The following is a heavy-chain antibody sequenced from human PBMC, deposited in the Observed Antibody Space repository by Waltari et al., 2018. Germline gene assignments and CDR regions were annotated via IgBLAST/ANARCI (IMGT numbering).Heavy chain of an antibody. V-gene: IGHV3-53*01. CDR1: GFTVSSNY. CDR3: AREHYGYFDL. Sequence: EVQLVESGGGLIQPGGSLRLSCAASGFTVSSNYMSWVRQAPGKGLEWVSVMYSGGSTYYAYSVKGRVTISRDNSKNTLYLQMNSLRAEDTAVYYCAREHYGYFDLWGRGTLVTVSS. CDR2: MYSGGST. J-gene: IGHJ2*01.